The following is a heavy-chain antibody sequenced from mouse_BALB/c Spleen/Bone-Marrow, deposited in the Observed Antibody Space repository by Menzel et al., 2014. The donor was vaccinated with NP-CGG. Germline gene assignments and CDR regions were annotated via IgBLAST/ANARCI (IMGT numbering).Heavy chain of an antibody. CDR1: GYTFTDYV. J-gene: IGHJ2*01. CDR3: ATGTDY. V-gene: IGHV1-77*01. CDR2: IYPGSGST. D-gene: IGHD4-1*01. Sequence: QVQLQQSGPELVKPGASVKMSCKASGYTFTDYVISWVKQRTGQGLEWIGEIYPGSGSTYYNEKFKGKATLTADKSSNTAYMQRSSLTSEDSAVYFCATGTDYWGQGTTLTVSS.